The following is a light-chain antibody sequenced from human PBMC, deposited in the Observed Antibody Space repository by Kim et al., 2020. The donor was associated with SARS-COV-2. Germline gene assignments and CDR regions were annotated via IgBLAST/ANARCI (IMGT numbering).Light chain of an antibody. Sequence: DIQMTQSPSTLSASVGDRVTITCRASQSISSWLAWYQQKPGKASKLLIYTASTLQSGVPSRFSGSKSGTEFTLTISSLQPDDFGTYYCQQYTSLWTFGPGTKVDIK. CDR1: QSISSW. CDR3: QQYTSLWT. V-gene: IGKV1-5*03. CDR2: TAS. J-gene: IGKJ1*01.